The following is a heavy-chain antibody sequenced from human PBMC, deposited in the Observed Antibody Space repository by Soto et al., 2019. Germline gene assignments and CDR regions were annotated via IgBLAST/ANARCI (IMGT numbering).Heavy chain of an antibody. V-gene: IGHV3-9*01. J-gene: IGHJ6*03. CDR3: AKEMITFGDFNYYYMDV. Sequence: EVQLVESGGGLVQPGRSLRLACAASGFTFDQYTMHWVRQAPGKGLEWVSSITWHSGTIGYADSVKGRLTISRDNATNSLYLKMNSLRGEDTALYYCAKEMITFGDFNYYYMDVWGNGTTVTVSS. D-gene: IGHD3-16*01. CDR1: GFTFDQYT. CDR2: ITWHSGTI.